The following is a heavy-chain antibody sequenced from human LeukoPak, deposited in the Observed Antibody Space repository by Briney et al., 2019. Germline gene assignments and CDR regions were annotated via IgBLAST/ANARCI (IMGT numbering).Heavy chain of an antibody. CDR3: AKKVVPAAYYYYGMDV. CDR2: ISGSGGST. V-gene: IGHV3-23*01. D-gene: IGHD2-2*01. Sequence: GGSLRLSCAASGFTFSSYAMSWVRQAPGKGLGWVSAISGSGGSTYYADSVKGRFTISRDNSKNTLYLQMNSLRAEDTAVYYCAKKVVPAAYYYYGMDVWGQGTTVTVSS. CDR1: GFTFSSYA. J-gene: IGHJ6*02.